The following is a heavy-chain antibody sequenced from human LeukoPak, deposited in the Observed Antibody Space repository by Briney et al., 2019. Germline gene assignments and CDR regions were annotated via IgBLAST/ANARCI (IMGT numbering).Heavy chain of an antibody. Sequence: GGSLRLSCAASGFTFSSYAMSWVRQAPGKGLEWVSAISGSGGSTYYADSVKGRFTISRDNSKNTLYLQMNSLRAEDTAVYYCAKVPYYGFWSGIIQTLRFQHWGQGTLATVSS. D-gene: IGHD3-3*01. CDR1: GFTFSSYA. J-gene: IGHJ1*01. CDR2: ISGSGGST. V-gene: IGHV3-23*01. CDR3: AKVPYYGFWSGIIQTLRFQH.